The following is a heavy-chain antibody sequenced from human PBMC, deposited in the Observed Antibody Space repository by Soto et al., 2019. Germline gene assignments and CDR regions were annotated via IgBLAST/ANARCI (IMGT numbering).Heavy chain of an antibody. D-gene: IGHD2-15*01. Sequence: ASVKVSCKASGYTFTSYGISWVRQAPGQGLEWMGWISAYNGNTNYAQKLQGRVTMTTDTSTSTAYMELRILRSDDTAVYYCARGPTVVVVAATLQHWGQATLVTVSS. J-gene: IGHJ1*01. CDR1: GYTFTSYG. V-gene: IGHV1-18*01. CDR2: ISAYNGNT. CDR3: ARGPTVVVVAATLQH.